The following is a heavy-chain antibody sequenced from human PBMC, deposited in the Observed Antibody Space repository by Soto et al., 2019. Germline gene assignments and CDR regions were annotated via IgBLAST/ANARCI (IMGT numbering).Heavy chain of an antibody. Sequence: QVQLVQSGAEVKKPGSSVKVSCKASGGTFSSYAISWVRQAPGQGLEWMGGIIPIFGTANYAQKFQGRVMITADESTSTACMELSCLRSEDTAVYYCARLNKDSGSYSWYCYGIDVWGQGTKVTVSS. V-gene: IGHV1-69*01. D-gene: IGHD1-26*01. CDR1: GGTFSSYA. J-gene: IGHJ6*02. CDR3: ARLNKDSGSYSWYCYGIDV. CDR2: IIPIFGTA.